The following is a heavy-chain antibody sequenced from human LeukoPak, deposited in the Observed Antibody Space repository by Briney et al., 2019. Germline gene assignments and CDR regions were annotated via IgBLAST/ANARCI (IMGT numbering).Heavy chain of an antibody. D-gene: IGHD3-3*01. CDR3: ARAPDIDFGVVIYYFDY. CDR2: IIPILGIA. V-gene: IGHV1-69*04. CDR1: GGTFSSYA. Sequence: ASVKVSCKASGGTFSSYAISWVRQAPGQGLEWMGRIIPILGIANYAQKFQGRVTITADKSTSTAYMELSSLRSEDTAVYYCARAPDIDFGVVIYYFDYWGQGTLVTVSS. J-gene: IGHJ4*02.